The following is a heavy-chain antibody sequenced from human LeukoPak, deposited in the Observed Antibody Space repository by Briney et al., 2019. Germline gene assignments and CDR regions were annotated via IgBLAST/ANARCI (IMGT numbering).Heavy chain of an antibody. CDR3: ARKGPAAGLSRWFDP. CDR1: GGSFSGYY. CDR2: INNSGST. J-gene: IGHJ5*02. D-gene: IGHD6-13*01. V-gene: IGHV4-34*01. Sequence: SETLSLTCAVYGGSFSGYYWSWIRQPPGKGLEWIGEINNSGSTNYNPSLKSRVTISVDPSKHQFSLQLSSMPPADTAVYNCARKGPAAGLSRWFDPWGQGTLVTVSS.